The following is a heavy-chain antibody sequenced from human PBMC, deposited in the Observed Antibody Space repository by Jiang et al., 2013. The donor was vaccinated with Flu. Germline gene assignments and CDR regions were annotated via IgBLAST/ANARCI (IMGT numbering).Heavy chain of an antibody. CDR1: GFTFSDYY. CDR2: ITWNSGTL. CDR3: AKDISVAGVGLDY. Sequence: EVQLVESGGGLVKPGGSLRLSCAASGFTFSDYYMSWIRQAPGKGLEWVSGITWNSGTLGYADSVRGRFTISRDNAKESLFLQMDSLRAEDTAVYYCAKDISVAGVGLDYWG. D-gene: IGHD6-19*01. J-gene: IGHJ4*01. V-gene: IGHV3-9*01.